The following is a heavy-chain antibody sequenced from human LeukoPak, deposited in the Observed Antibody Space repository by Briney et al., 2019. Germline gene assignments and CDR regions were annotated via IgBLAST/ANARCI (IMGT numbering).Heavy chain of an antibody. Sequence: GGSLRLSCAASGFTFSSYGMHWVRQAPGKGLEWVAFIRYDGSNKYYADSVKGRFTISRDNSKNTLYLQMNSLRAEDTAVYYCARASGYSGYDWRLDYWGQGTLVTVSS. V-gene: IGHV3-30*02. CDR1: GFTFSSYG. CDR3: ARASGYSGYDWRLDY. D-gene: IGHD5-12*01. CDR2: IRYDGSNK. J-gene: IGHJ4*02.